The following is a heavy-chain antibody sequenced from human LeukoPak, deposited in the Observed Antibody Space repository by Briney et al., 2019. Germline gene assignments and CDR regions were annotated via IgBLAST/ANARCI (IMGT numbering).Heavy chain of an antibody. V-gene: IGHV5-51*01. Sequence: GESLKISCKGSGYSFTSYWIGWVRQMPGKGLEWMGIIYPGDSDTRYSPSFQGQVTISADKSISTAYLQWSSLKASDTAMYYCARAPRSYYDSSGYYYDYWGQGTLVTVSS. J-gene: IGHJ4*02. CDR2: IYPGDSDT. D-gene: IGHD3-22*01. CDR3: ARAPRSYYDSSGYYYDY. CDR1: GYSFTSYW.